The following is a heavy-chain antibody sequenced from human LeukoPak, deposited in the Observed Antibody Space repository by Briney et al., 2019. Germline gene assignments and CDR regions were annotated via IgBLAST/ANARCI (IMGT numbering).Heavy chain of an antibody. D-gene: IGHD1-26*01. Sequence: SETLSLTCTVSGGSISSYYWSWIRQPPGKGLEWIGCIYYSGSTNYNPSLKSRVTISVDTSKNQFSLKLSSVTAADTAVYYCARLIYSGSYYRGGWGQGTLVTVSS. J-gene: IGHJ4*02. CDR3: ARLIYSGSYYRGG. V-gene: IGHV4-59*12. CDR2: IYYSGST. CDR1: GGSISSYY.